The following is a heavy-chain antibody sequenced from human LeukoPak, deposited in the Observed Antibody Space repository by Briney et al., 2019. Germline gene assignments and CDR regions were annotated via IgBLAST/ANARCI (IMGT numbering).Heavy chain of an antibody. CDR1: GFSFSSYG. V-gene: IGHV3-30*02. CDR3: ARDDYGDYEAGDVFDI. D-gene: IGHD4-17*01. CDR2: IRSDGSDK. Sequence: GGSLRLSCAASGFSFSSYGMHWVRQAPGKGLEWVAFIRSDGSDKYYANSAKGRFTISRDNSKNTLYLQMNSLRAEDTAVYYCARDDYGDYEAGDVFDIWGQGTMVTVSS. J-gene: IGHJ3*02.